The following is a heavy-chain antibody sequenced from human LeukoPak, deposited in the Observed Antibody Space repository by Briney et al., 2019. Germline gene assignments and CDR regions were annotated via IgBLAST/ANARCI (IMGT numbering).Heavy chain of an antibody. D-gene: IGHD2-2*01. CDR1: GGSISSGGYS. CDR2: IYHSGST. CDR3: ARLSSSWDNDEGADY. V-gene: IGHV4-30-2*01. J-gene: IGHJ4*02. Sequence: PSQTLSLTCAVSGGSISSGGYSWSWIRQPPGKGLEWIGYIYHSGSTYYNPSLKSRVTISVDRSKNQFSLKLSSVTAADTAVYYCARLSSSWDNDEGADYWGQGTLVTVSS.